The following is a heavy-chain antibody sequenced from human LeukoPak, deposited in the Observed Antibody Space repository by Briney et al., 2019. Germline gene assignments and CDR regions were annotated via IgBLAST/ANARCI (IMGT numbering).Heavy chain of an antibody. Sequence: EGSLRLSCAASEFTFNIYGMHWVRQAPGKGLEWVAIIWYDGNYKYYADSVKGRFTISRDNSKNTLYLQMNSLRAEDTAVYYCARGAEFGESEYFFDYWGQGALVTVSS. CDR2: IWYDGNYK. J-gene: IGHJ4*02. CDR3: ARGAEFGESEYFFDY. D-gene: IGHD3-10*01. V-gene: IGHV3-33*01. CDR1: EFTFNIYG.